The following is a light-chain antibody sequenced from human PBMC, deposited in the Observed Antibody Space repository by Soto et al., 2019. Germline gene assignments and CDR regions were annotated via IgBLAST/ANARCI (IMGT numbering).Light chain of an antibody. Sequence: AIQMTQSPSSLSASVGYRVTITCRASQGIRNDLGWYQQKPGKAPKLLIYAASSLQSGVPSRFSGSGSGTDFTLTISSLQPDDFATYYCQQYNTYSTFGQGTRLEI. J-gene: IGKJ5*01. CDR1: QGIRND. CDR2: AAS. V-gene: IGKV1-6*01. CDR3: QQYNTYST.